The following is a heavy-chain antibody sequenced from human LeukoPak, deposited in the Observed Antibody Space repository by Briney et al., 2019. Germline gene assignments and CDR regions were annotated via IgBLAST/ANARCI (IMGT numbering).Heavy chain of an antibody. Sequence: ASVNVSCKASGYTFTGYYMHWVRQAPGQGLEWMGWINPNSGGSNYAQKFQGRVTMTRDTSISTAYMELSRLRSDDTAVYYCARGGIAAAGTGSRFDPWGQGTLVTVSS. J-gene: IGHJ5*02. CDR2: INPNSGGS. D-gene: IGHD6-13*01. CDR3: ARGGIAAAGTGSRFDP. CDR1: GYTFTGYY. V-gene: IGHV1-2*02.